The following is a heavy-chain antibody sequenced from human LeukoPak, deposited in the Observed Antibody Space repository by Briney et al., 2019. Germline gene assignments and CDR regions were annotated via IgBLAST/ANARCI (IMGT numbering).Heavy chain of an antibody. V-gene: IGHV3-30-3*01. CDR2: ISYDGSNK. CDR1: GFTFSSYA. J-gene: IGHJ4*02. D-gene: IGHD1-26*01. Sequence: GRSLRLSCAASGFTFSSYAMHWVRQAPGKGLEWVAVISYDGSNKYYADSVKGRFTISRDNSKNTLYLQMNSLRAEDTAVYYCASPLIVGATTGYFDSWGQGTLVTVSS. CDR3: ASPLIVGATTGYFDS.